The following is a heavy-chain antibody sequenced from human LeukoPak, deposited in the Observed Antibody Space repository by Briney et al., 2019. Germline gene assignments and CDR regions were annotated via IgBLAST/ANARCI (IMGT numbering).Heavy chain of an antibody. CDR3: ASGNSFDS. J-gene: IGHJ4*02. Sequence: PSETLSLTCAVSGGSISSGGYSWSWVRQAPGKRLECVGNIKPDGSQIFYGASVTGRFTISRDNSDNSLFLQMNSLRAEDTAVYYCASGNSFDSWGQGTLVTVSS. D-gene: IGHD1/OR15-1a*01. CDR1: GGSISSGGYS. V-gene: IGHV3-7*03. CDR2: IKPDGSQI.